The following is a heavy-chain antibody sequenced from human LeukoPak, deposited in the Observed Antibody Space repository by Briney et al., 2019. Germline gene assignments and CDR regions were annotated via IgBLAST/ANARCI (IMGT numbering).Heavy chain of an antibody. Sequence: GGSLRLSCSASGFTFSSYAMHWVRQAPGKGLEYVSAISSSGGSTYYADSVKGRFTISRDNSKNTLYLQMSSLRAEDTAVYYCVNTGIMITCGGVGLGALDMWDQETMDTVS. V-gene: IGHV3-64D*06. D-gene: IGHD3-16*01. CDR3: VNTGIMITCGGVGLGALDM. CDR2: ISSSGGST. CDR1: GFTFSSYA. J-gene: IGHJ3*02.